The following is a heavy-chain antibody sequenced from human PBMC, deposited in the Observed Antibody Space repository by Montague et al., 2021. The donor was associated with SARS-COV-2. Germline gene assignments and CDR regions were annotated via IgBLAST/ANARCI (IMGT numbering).Heavy chain of an antibody. Sequence: SETLSLTCAVYGGSFSGYYWNWIRQPPGKGLEWIGEINHSGSTNXNPSLKSRVTVSVDTSKNQFSLKLSSATAADTAVYYCVVVPLGPRGRGFDYWGQGTLVTVSS. D-gene: IGHD2-15*01. V-gene: IGHV4-34*01. CDR2: INHSGST. CDR3: VVVPLGPRGRGFDY. CDR1: GGSFSGYY. J-gene: IGHJ4*02.